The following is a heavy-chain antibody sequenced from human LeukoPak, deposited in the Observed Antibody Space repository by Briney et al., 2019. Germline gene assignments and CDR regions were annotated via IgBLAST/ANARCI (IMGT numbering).Heavy chain of an antibody. Sequence: ASVKVSRKVSGSTLTELSMHWGRQAPGQGLEWMGGFDPEDGETIYAQKFQGRVIMTEDTSTDTAYMEVSSLRSEDTAVYYCATGHSGWSDDFGIWGQGTLVTVSS. CDR3: ATGHSGWSDDFGI. J-gene: IGHJ3*02. D-gene: IGHD6-19*01. V-gene: IGHV1-24*01. CDR2: FDPEDGET. CDR1: GSTLTELS.